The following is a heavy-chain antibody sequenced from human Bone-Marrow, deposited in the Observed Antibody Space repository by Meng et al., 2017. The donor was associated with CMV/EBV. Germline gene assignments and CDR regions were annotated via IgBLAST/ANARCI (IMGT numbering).Heavy chain of an antibody. V-gene: IGHV1-2*02. CDR2: INPNNGGT. J-gene: IGHJ4*02. CDR3: ARGTGSSWFDY. CDR1: GYTFTGHF. D-gene: IGHD1-26*01. Sequence: SCKASGYTFTGHFRHWVRQAPGQGLEWMGWINPNNGGTNYAQKFQGRVTMTRDTSISTAYMELNYLTSDDTAVYYCARGTGSSWFDYWGQGTLVTVSS.